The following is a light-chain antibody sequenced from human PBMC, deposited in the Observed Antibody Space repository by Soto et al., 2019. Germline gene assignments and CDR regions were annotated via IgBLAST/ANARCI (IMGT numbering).Light chain of an antibody. CDR1: QTISSW. CDR2: NAS. J-gene: IGKJ1*01. CDR3: QHYNSYSEA. V-gene: IGKV1-5*03. Sequence: DIQMTQSPSTLSGSVGDRVTITCRASQTISSWLAGYQQKPGKAPKLQIYNASTLKSGVPSRFSGSGSGTEFTLNISSLQPDDFATYYCQHYNSYSEAFGQGTKVELK.